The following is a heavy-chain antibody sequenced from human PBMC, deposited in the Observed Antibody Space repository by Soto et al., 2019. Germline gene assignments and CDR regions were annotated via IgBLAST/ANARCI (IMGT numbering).Heavy chain of an antibody. J-gene: IGHJ3*02. CDR1: GDSFTSYW. CDR3: ARVSYCTSTTCPRDAFEI. CDR2: IYPGDSDT. V-gene: IGHV5-51*01. Sequence: GESLKISCKGSGDSFTSYWIGWVRQMPGKGLEWMGIIYPGDSDTRYSPSFQGQVTISADKSISTAYLQWSSLKASDTAMYYCARVSYCTSTTCPRDAFEIWGQGTMVTVSS. D-gene: IGHD2-2*01.